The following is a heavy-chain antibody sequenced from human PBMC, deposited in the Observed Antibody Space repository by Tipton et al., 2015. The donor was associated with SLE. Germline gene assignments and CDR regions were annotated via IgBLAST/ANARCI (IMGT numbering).Heavy chain of an antibody. CDR1: GGSVSSGSYS. D-gene: IGHD4-11*01. J-gene: IGHJ4*02. V-gene: IGHV4-61*01. Sequence: TLSLTCTVSGGSVSSGSYSWSWIRQPPGKGLEWIAYIYYSGSTNYNPSLKSRVTISIDTSKNQFSLKLSSVTAADTAVYYCARDDVRTVTRRCFDYWGQGTLVTVSS. CDR3: ARDDVRTVTRRCFDY. CDR2: IYYSGST.